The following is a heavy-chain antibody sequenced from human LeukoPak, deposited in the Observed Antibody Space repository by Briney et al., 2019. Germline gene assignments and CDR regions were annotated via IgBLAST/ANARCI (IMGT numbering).Heavy chain of an antibody. D-gene: IGHD3-10*01. CDR2: INSDGSST. V-gene: IGHV3-74*01. J-gene: IGHJ6*02. Sequence: GGSLRLSCAASGFTFSSYWMHWVRQAPGKGLVWVSRINSDGSSTSYADSVKGRFTISRDNAKNTLYLQMNSLRAEDTAVYYCACSYGSGSYYGSTYYYYGMDVWGQGTTVTVS. CDR1: GFTFSSYW. CDR3: ACSYGSGSYYGSTYYYYGMDV.